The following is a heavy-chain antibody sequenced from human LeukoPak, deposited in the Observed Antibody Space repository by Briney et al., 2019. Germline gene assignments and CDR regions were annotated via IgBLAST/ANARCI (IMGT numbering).Heavy chain of an antibody. CDR2: IYSGGRT. D-gene: IGHD1-20*01. CDR3: AARYNWNDGFDY. Sequence: GGSLRLSCAASGFTVSSVYMSWVRQAPGKGGEWVSIIYSGGRTFYTDSVKGRFTISRDNSKNTLYLQMNSLRGEDTAVYYCAARYNWNDGFDYWGQGTLVTVSS. J-gene: IGHJ4*02. CDR1: GFTVSSVY. V-gene: IGHV3-66*01.